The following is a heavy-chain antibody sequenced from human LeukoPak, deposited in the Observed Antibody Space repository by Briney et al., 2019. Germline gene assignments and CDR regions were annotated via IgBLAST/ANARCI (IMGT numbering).Heavy chain of an antibody. CDR1: GSTFSSFD. J-gene: IGHJ4*02. V-gene: IGHV3-13*04. D-gene: IGHD3-10*01. CDR2: IGPAGDT. Sequence: GGSLRLSCAASGSTFSSFDMHWVRQVSGKGLEWVSGIGPAGDTYYPGSVKGRFTISRENAKNSLYLQMNSLSPGDTAVYYCAKGGGFDYWGQGPLVTVSS. CDR3: AKGGGFDY.